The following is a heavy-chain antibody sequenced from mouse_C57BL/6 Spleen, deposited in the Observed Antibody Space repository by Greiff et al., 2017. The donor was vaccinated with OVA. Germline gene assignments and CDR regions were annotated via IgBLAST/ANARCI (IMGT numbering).Heavy chain of an antibody. CDR1: GYTFTSYW. J-gene: IGHJ1*03. D-gene: IGHD1-1*01. CDR2: IYPGSGST. Sequence: QVKLQQPGAELVKPGASVKMSCKASGYTFTSYWITWVKQRPGQGLEWIGDIYPGSGSTNYNEKFKSKATLTVDTSSSTAYMQLSSLTSEDSAVDYWSRNHYGSTHYGDFDVGGTGTTVTVSS. CDR3: SRNHYGSTHYGDFDV. V-gene: IGHV1-55*01.